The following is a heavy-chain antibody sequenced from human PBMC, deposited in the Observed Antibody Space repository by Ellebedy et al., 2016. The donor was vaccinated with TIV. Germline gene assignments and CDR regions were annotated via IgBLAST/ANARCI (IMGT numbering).Heavy chain of an antibody. D-gene: IGHD4-23*01. J-gene: IGHJ4*02. CDR2: TSFDGKNK. CDR1: GFVFSSYT. CDR3: MRRWS. Sequence: PGGSLRLSCAASGFVFSSYTMWWVRQTPGKGLEWVAVTSFDGKNKHYADSVKGRFTISRDSSKNTLYLQMNSLRSEDSAVYYCMRRWSWGQGTLVTVSS. V-gene: IGHV3-30*14.